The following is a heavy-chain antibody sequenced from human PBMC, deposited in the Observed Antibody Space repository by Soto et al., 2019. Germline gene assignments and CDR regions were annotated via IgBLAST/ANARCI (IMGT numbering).Heavy chain of an antibody. D-gene: IGHD6-13*01. CDR1: GFTFSDYY. CDR3: ARIITAAGGRRYFDL. Sequence: QVQLVESGGGLVKPGGSLRLSCAASGFTFSDYYMSWIRQAPGKGLEWVSYINSSSSYTNYADSVKGRFTISRDNAKNSLYLQMNSLRAEDTAVYYCARIITAAGGRRYFDLWGRGTLVNVSS. V-gene: IGHV3-11*05. CDR2: INSSSSYT. J-gene: IGHJ2*01.